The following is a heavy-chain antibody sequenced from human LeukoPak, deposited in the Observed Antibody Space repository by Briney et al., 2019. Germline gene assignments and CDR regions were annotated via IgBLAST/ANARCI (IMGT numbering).Heavy chain of an antibody. D-gene: IGHD3-22*01. Sequence: GGSLRLSCAASGFTFSSYAMSWVRQAPGKGLEWVSAISGSGGSTYYADSVKGRFTISRDNSKNTLYLQVNSLRAEDTAVYYCAKRGLNYDSSGYSPFYFDYWGQGTLVTVSS. CDR1: GFTFSSYA. CDR2: ISGSGGST. J-gene: IGHJ4*02. CDR3: AKRGLNYDSSGYSPFYFDY. V-gene: IGHV3-23*01.